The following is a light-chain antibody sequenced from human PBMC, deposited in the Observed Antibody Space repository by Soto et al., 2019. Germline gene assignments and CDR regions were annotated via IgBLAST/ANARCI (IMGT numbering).Light chain of an antibody. V-gene: IGLV2-8*01. J-gene: IGLJ1*01. CDR2: EVN. CDR1: SSDIGGYTY. Sequence: QSVLTQPPSASGSPGQSVTISCTGTSSDIGGYTYVSWYQHHPGKAPKLMIYEVNKRPSGVPDRFSGSKSGNTASLTVSGLQAEDEADYYCTSFAGSNSYVFGTGTKLTVL. CDR3: TSFAGSNSYV.